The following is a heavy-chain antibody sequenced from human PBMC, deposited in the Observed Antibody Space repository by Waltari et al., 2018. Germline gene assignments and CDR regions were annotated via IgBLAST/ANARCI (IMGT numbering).Heavy chain of an antibody. CDR3: ARDRIIAARLLWFDP. V-gene: IGHV1-2*02. CDR1: GYTFTGYY. D-gene: IGHD6-6*01. J-gene: IGHJ5*02. Sequence: QVQLVQSGAEVKKPGASVKVSCKASGYTFTGYYMHWVRQAPGQGLEWMGWINPNSGGTNYAQKFQGRVTMTRDTSISTAYMELSRLRSDDTAVYYCARDRIIAARLLWFDPWGQGTLVTVSS. CDR2: INPNSGGT.